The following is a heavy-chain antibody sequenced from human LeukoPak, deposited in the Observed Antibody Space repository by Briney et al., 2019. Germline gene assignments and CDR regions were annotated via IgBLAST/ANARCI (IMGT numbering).Heavy chain of an antibody. Sequence: GGSLRLSCAASGFTFSSYWMIWARQAPGKGLEWVASINHNGNVNYYVDSVKGRSTISRDNAKNSLYLQMSNLRAEDTAVYFCARGGGLDVWGQGATVTVSS. D-gene: IGHD3-16*01. J-gene: IGHJ6*02. V-gene: IGHV3-7*03. CDR2: INHNGNVN. CDR1: GFTFSSYW. CDR3: ARGGGLDV.